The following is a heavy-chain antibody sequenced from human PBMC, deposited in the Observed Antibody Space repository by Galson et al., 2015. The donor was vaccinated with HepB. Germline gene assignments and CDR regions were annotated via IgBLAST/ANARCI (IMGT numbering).Heavy chain of an antibody. CDR2: IIPIFGTA. Sequence: SVKVSCKASGGTFSSYAISWVRQAPGQGLEWMGGIIPIFGTANYAQKFQGRVTITADEFTSTAYMELSSLRSEDTAVYYCARGVGGYCSSTSCYFDYWGQGTLVTVSS. CDR1: GGTFSSYA. J-gene: IGHJ4*02. D-gene: IGHD2-2*01. CDR3: ARGVGGYCSSTSCYFDY. V-gene: IGHV1-69*13.